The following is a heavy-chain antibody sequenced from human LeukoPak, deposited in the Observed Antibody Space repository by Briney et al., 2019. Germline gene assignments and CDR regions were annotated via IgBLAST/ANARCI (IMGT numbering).Heavy chain of an antibody. CDR1: GGSISSYY. J-gene: IGHJ3*02. CDR2: IYSSGST. CDR3: ARRGLTPNAFDI. V-gene: IGHV4-59*05. D-gene: IGHD4-23*01. Sequence: SETLSLTCTVSGGSISSYYWSWIRQPAGKGLEWIGRIYSSGSTYYNPSLKSRVTISVDTSKNQFSLKLSSVTAADTAVYYCARRGLTPNAFDIWGQGTMVTVSS.